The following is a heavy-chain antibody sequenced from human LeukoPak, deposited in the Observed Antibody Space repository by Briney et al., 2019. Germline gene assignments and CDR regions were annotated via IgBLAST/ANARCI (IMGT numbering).Heavy chain of an antibody. V-gene: IGHV4-59*01. CDR3: ARGGYYGSGNDFRFDP. CDR2: IYYSGST. J-gene: IGHJ5*02. CDR1: GGSFSGYY. Sequence: PSETLSLTCVVYGGSFSGYYWSWIRQSPGKGLEWIGYIYYSGSTNYNPSLKSRVTISVDTSKNQFSLKLSSVTPADTAVYYCARGGYYGSGNDFRFDPWGQGTLVTVSS. D-gene: IGHD3-10*01.